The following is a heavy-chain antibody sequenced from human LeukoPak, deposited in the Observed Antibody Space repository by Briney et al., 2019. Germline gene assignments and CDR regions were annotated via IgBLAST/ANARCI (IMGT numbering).Heavy chain of an antibody. D-gene: IGHD6-19*01. Sequence: ASVNVSCKASGYTFTSYYLHWVRQAPGQGLEWMGIINPSAGSTSYAQKFQGRVTMTRNTSTSTVYMELSSLRSEDTAVYYCARKGDTAVAGLVLDHWGQGTLVTVSS. CDR1: GYTFTSYY. J-gene: IGHJ4*02. V-gene: IGHV1-46*01. CDR2: INPSAGST. CDR3: ARKGDTAVAGLVLDH.